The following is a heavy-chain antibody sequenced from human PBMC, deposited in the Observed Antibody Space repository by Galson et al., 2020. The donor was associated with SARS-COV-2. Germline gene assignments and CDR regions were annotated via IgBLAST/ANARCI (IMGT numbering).Heavy chain of an antibody. Sequence: SETLFLTCTVSGGSISSGGYYWSWIRQHPGKGLEWIGYIYYSGSTYYNPSIKSRVTISVDTSKNQFSLKLSSVTAADTAVYYCARDRLDYGDYVYGMDVWGQGTTVTVSS. V-gene: IGHV4-31*03. CDR2: IYYSGST. J-gene: IGHJ6*02. CDR1: GGSISSGGYY. CDR3: ARDRLDYGDYVYGMDV. D-gene: IGHD4-17*01.